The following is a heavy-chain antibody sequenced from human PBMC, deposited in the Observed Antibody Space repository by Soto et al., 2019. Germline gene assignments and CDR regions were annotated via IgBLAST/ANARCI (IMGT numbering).Heavy chain of an antibody. Sequence: SVKVSCKASGYTFPSYAISWVRQAPGQGLEWMGGIIPIFGTANYAQKFQGRVTITADESTSTAYMELSSLRSEDTAVYYCARDRDGRDGYNTPFSSTYWYFDLWGRGTLVTVSS. CDR2: IIPIFGTA. CDR1: GYTFPSYA. CDR3: ARDRDGRDGYNTPFSSTYWYFDL. V-gene: IGHV1-69*13. D-gene: IGHD5-12*01. J-gene: IGHJ2*01.